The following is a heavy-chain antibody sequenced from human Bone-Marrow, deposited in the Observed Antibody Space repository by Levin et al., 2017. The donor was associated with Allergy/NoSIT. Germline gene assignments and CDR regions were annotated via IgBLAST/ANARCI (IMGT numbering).Heavy chain of an antibody. CDR3: ARSNGCNFDA. D-gene: IGHD4-23*01. V-gene: IGHV1-69*08. CDR1: GGTFSSYT. CDR2: IIPISGTT. J-gene: IGHJ5*02. Sequence: KISCKASGGTFSSYTISWVRQAPGQGLEWVGRIIPISGTTDYAQKFQARVSITADKSTNTAYMELRSLRSEDTAVYYCARSNGCNFDAWGQGSLVTVSS.